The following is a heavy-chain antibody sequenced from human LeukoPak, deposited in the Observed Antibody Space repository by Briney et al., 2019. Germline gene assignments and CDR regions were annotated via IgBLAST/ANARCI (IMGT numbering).Heavy chain of an antibody. V-gene: IGHV4-4*02. J-gene: IGHJ4*02. Sequence: SGTLPLTCAVSGGSILTTNWWSWVRQPPGKGLEWIGEVHLSGANNYNPSLKSRVNMSIDKSKNQLSLELTSVTAADTAIYYCTREGGAFSPFGFWGQGTLVTGSS. CDR1: GGSILTTNW. D-gene: IGHD1-26*01. CDR2: VHLSGAN. CDR3: TREGGAFSPFGF.